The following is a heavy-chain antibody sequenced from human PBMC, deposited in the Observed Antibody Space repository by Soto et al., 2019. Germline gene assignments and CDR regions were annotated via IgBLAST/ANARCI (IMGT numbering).Heavy chain of an antibody. CDR2: ISVSDAFI. V-gene: IGHV3-23*01. CDR1: GFNVGAFA. D-gene: IGHD1-20*01. J-gene: IGHJ4*02. Sequence: LRLSCAASGFNVGAFAVNWVRQAPGKGLEWVSGISVSDAFIYYADSVRGRFSISRDASENILYLQMNSLRVDDTALYYCTRETVAGITGLDYWGPGTLVTVSS. CDR3: TRETVAGITGLDY.